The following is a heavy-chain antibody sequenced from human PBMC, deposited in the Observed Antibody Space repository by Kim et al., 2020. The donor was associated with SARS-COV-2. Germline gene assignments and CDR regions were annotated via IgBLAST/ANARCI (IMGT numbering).Heavy chain of an antibody. CDR1: GFTFSSYG. Sequence: GGSLRLSCAASGFTFSSYGMHWVRQAPGKGLEWVAVIWYDGSNKYYADSVKGRFTISRDNSKNTLYLQMNSLRAEDTAVYYCARDNLVVPFYYYYYYGKDIWGQGATVTVSS. V-gene: IGHV3-33*01. D-gene: IGHD6-6*01. CDR2: IWYDGSNK. J-gene: IGHJ6*02. CDR3: ARDNLVVPFYYYYYYGKDI.